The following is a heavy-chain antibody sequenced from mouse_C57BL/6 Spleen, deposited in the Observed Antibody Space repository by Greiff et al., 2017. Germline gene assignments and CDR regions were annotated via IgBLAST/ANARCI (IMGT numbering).Heavy chain of an antibody. J-gene: IGHJ3*01. V-gene: IGHV1-81*01. CDR1: GYTFTSYG. CDR3: TEGFAY. Sequence: VQLQQSGAELARPGASVKLSCKASGYTFTSYGISWVKQRTGQGLERLGEIYPRSGNTYYNEKFKGKATLTADKSSSTAYRELRSLTSEDSAVYFCTEGFAYWGQGTLVTVSA. CDR2: IYPRSGNT.